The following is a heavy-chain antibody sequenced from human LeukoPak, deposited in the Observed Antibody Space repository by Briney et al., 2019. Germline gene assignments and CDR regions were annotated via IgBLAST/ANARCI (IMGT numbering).Heavy chain of an antibody. CDR1: GFTFSSYG. V-gene: IGHV3-30*18. Sequence: GGSLRLSCAASGFTFSSYGMHWVRQAPGKGLEWVAVISYDGSNKYYADSVKGRFTISRDNSKNTLYLQMNSPRAEDTAVYYCAKGYSSGWFHYYDDLNWFDPWGQGTLVTVSS. D-gene: IGHD6-19*01. J-gene: IGHJ5*02. CDR3: AKGYSSGWFHYYDDLNWFDP. CDR2: ISYDGSNK.